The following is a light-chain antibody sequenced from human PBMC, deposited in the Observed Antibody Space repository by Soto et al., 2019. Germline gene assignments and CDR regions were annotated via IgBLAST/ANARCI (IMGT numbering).Light chain of an antibody. CDR3: QKYNSAPLT. V-gene: IGKV1-27*01. CDR1: QGISNY. CDR2: AAS. J-gene: IGKJ4*01. Sequence: DIQMTQSPSSLSASGGDRVTITCLASQGISNYLAWYQQKPGKVPKLLISAASTLQSGVPSRFSGSGSGTNFTLAISSLQPEDVATYYCQKYNSAPLTFGGGTKVDIK.